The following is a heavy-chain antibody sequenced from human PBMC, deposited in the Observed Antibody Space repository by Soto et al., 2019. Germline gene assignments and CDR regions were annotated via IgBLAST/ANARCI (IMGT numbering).Heavy chain of an antibody. D-gene: IGHD6-13*01. J-gene: IGHJ3*02. CDR2: ISAYNGNT. CDR3: ATPEDPSSSWYYAFDI. Sequence: KVSCKASGYTFTSYGISWVRQAPGQGLEWMGWISAYNGNTNYAQKLQGRVTMTTDTSTSTAYMELRSLRSDDTAVYYCATPEDPSSSWYYAFDIWGQGTMLTVSS. V-gene: IGHV1-18*01. CDR1: GYTFTSYG.